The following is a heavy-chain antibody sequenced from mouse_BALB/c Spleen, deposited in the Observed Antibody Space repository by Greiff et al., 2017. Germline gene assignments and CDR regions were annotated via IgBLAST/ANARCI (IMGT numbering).Heavy chain of an antibody. CDR1: GYSFTSYW. CDR3: ARWRGHAMDY. V-gene: IGHV1-5*01. CDR2: IYPGNSDT. Sequence: EVQLQQSGTVLARPGASVKMSCKASGYSFTSYWMHWVKQRPGQGLEWIGAIYPGNSDTSYNQKFKGKAKLTAVTSASTAYMELSSLTNEDSAVYYCARWRGHAMDYWGQGTSVTVSS. J-gene: IGHJ4*01.